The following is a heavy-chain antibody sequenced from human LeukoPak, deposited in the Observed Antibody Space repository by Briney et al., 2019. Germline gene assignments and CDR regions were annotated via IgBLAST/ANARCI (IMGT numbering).Heavy chain of an antibody. D-gene: IGHD6-13*01. V-gene: IGHV1-3*03. CDR2: INAGNGNT. J-gene: IGHJ4*02. CDR3: ARAYRSSSPDY. Sequence: ASVKVSCKASGYTFTNYAIHWVRQAPGQRLEWMGWINAGNGNTQYSQEFQGRVTITRDTSASTAYMELSSLKSEDMAVYYCARAYRSSSPDYWGQGTLVTVSS. CDR1: GYTFTNYA.